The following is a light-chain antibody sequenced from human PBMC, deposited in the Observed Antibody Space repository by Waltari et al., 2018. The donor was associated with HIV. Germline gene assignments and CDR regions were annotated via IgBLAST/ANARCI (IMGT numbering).Light chain of an antibody. J-gene: IGKJ1*01. V-gene: IGKV1-12*01. CDR1: QSIRSW. CDR3: QQGNSFPRT. CDR2: AAS. Sequence: DVQMTQSPSFVSASVGDRVIITCRASQSIRSWLAWYQQKPGKAPKLLIYAASTLQSGVPSSFSGSGSGTDFTLTISSLQPEDFATYYCQQGNSFPRTFGQGTKVEIK.